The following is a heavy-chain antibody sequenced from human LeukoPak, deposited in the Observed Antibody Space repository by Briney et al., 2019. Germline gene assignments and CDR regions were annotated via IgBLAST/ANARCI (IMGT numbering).Heavy chain of an antibody. V-gene: IGHV4-59*12. CDR3: ARDPYYDSSGYYGKVHPRHPSSRNWFDP. CDR2: IYYSGSA. J-gene: IGHJ5*02. D-gene: IGHD3-22*01. CDR1: GGSISSYY. Sequence: PSETLSLTCTVSGGSISSYYWSWIRQPPGKGLEWIGYIYYSGSANYNPSLKSRVTISVDTSKNQFSLKLSSVTAADTAVYYCARDPYYDSSGYYGKVHPRHPSSRNWFDPWGQGTLVTVSS.